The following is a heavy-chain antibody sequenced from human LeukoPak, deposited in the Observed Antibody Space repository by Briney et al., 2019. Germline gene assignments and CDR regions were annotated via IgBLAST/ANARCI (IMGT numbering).Heavy chain of an antibody. CDR2: ISSSSSYI. CDR1: GFTFSSYS. CDR3: AKLRTGTFDY. J-gene: IGHJ4*02. Sequence: GGSLRLSCTASGFTFSSYSMNWVRQAPGKGLEWVSSISSSSSYIYYADSVKGRFTISRDNAKNSLHLQMNSLRAEDTAVYYCAKLRTGTFDYWGQGTLVTVSS. D-gene: IGHD3/OR15-3a*01. V-gene: IGHV3-21*01.